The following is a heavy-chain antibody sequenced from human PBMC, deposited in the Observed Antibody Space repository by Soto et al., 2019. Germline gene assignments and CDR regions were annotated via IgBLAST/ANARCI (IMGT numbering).Heavy chain of an antibody. CDR1: GFPFSSYV. CDR2: ISGGGSNT. D-gene: IGHD4-4*01. V-gene: IGHV3-23*01. CDR3: AKDSNKYSSSLRGRYFDY. J-gene: IGHJ4*02. Sequence: EVQLLESGGGLVQRGGSLRLSCAASGFPFSSYVMSWVRQAPGKGLEWVSGISGGGSNTFYADYVKGRFTISSDNSKNTLLLQMNSLGAEDTAVYYCAKDSNKYSSSLRGRYFDYWGQGIGVTVSS.